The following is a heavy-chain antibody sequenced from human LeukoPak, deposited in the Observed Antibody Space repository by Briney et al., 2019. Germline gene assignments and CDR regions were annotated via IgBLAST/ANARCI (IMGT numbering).Heavy chain of an antibody. Sequence: PSETLSLTCTVSGYSISSGYYWGWIRQPPGKGLEWIGSIYHSGSTYYNPSLKSRVTISVDTSKNQFSLKLSSVTAADTAVYYCARDGYGSGGYFDYWGQGTLVTVSS. J-gene: IGHJ4*02. CDR2: IYHSGST. V-gene: IGHV4-38-2*02. D-gene: IGHD6-19*01. CDR1: GYSISSGYY. CDR3: ARDGYGSGGYFDY.